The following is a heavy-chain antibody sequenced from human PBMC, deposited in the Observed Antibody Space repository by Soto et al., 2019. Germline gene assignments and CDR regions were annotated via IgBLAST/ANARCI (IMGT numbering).Heavy chain of an antibody. D-gene: IGHD2-2*01. CDR3: ARDHSEVVPAAMLGDWFDP. CDR1: GFTFSSYW. CDR2: IKQDGSEK. Sequence: GGSLRLSCAASGFTFSSYWMSWVRQAPGKGLEWVANIKQDGSEKYYVDSVKGRFTISRDNAKNSLYLQMNSLRAEDTAVYYCARDHSEVVPAAMLGDWFDPWGQGTLVTVSS. J-gene: IGHJ5*02. V-gene: IGHV3-7*01.